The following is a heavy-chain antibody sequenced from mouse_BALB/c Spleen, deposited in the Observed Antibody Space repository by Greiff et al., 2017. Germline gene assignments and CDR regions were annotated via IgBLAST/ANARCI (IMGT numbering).Heavy chain of an antibody. J-gene: IGHJ2*01. CDR1: GYSFTSNW. D-gene: IGHD1-2*01. V-gene: IGHV1-61*01. Sequence: QVQLQQSGAELVRPGASVKLSCKASGYSFTSNWMNWVKQRPGQGLEGIGMINPSDSETRLNQKFKDKATLPEAKSSSTAYMPLSSPTSEDSAVYSCSRWSVTTATRYFDYWGQGTTLTVSS. CDR3: SRWSVTTATRYFDY. CDR2: INPSDSET.